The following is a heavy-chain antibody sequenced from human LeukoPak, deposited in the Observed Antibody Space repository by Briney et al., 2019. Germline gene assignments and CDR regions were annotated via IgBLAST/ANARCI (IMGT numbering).Heavy chain of an antibody. CDR3: ARDLSPYYYGSGSYYNPYGMDV. CDR2: IYSGGST. J-gene: IGHJ6*02. V-gene: IGHV3-53*01. Sequence: PGGSLRLSCAASGFTVSSNYMSWVHQAPGEGLEWVSVIYSGGSTYYADSVKGRFTISRDNSKNTLYLQMNSLRAEDTAVYYCARDLSPYYYGSGSYYNPYGMDVWGQGTTVTVSS. D-gene: IGHD3-10*01. CDR1: GFTVSSNY.